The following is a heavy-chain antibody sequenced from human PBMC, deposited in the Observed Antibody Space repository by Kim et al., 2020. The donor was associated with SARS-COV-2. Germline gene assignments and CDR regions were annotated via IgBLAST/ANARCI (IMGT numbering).Heavy chain of an antibody. D-gene: IGHD6-6*01. CDR1: GFTFSSYW. V-gene: IGHV3-7*04. J-gene: IGHJ6*02. CDR3: ARGSSWRLLRYYGMDV. Sequence: GGSLRLSCAASGFTFSSYWMSWVRQAPGKGLEWVANIKQDGSEKYYVDSVKGRFTISRDNAKNSLYLQMNSLRAEDTAVYYCARGSSWRLLRYYGMDVWGQGTTVTVSS. CDR2: IKQDGSEK.